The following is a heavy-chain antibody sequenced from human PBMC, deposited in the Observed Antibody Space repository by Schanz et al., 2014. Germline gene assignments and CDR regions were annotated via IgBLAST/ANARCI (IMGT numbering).Heavy chain of an antibody. D-gene: IGHD2-21*01. CDR2: INSDGTKR. V-gene: IGHV3-30*04. J-gene: IGHJ3*02. CDR3: ARDGYSVVVISPTESFDI. CDR1: GFTFSTFA. Sequence: VQLVESGGDLVQPGGSLRLSCSASGFTFSTFAMHWVRQAPGKGLEWVAFINSDGTKRFYADSVKSRFTISRDNSRNTLYLQMNSLRAEDTAVYYCARDGYSVVVISPTESFDIWGQGTMVTVSP.